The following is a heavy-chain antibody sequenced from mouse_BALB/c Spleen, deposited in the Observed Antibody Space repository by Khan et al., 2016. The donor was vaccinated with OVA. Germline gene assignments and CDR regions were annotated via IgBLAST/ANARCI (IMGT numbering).Heavy chain of an antibody. V-gene: IGHV5-4*02. CDR2: ISDGGSYT. CDR3: ARAGYGGFAY. J-gene: IGHJ3*01. D-gene: IGHD1-1*02. CDR1: GFTFSDYY. Sequence: EVELVESGGGSVKPGGSLKLSCAASGFTFSDYYMYWVRQTPEKRLEWVATISDGGSYTYYPDSVKGRFTISRDNAKNNLYLQMSSLKSEDTAMYYCARAGYGGFAYWGQGTLVTVSA.